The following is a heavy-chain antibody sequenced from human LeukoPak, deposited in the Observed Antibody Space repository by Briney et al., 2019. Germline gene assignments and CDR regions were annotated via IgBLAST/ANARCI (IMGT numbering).Heavy chain of an antibody. CDR2: INAGNGNT. J-gene: IGHJ5*02. V-gene: IGHV1-3*01. D-gene: IGHD3-3*01. Sequence: ASVKVSCKASGYTFTSYAMHWVRQAPGQRLEWMGWINAGNGNTKYSQKFQGRVTITRDTSASTAYMELSSLRSEDTAVYYCARVGLRFLEWSDNWCDPWGQGTLVTVSS. CDR1: GYTFTSYA. CDR3: ARVGLRFLEWSDNWCDP.